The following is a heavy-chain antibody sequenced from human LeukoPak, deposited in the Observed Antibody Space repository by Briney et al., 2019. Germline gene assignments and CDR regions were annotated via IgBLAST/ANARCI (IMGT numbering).Heavy chain of an antibody. CDR1: GFTFSSYS. CDR3: ARDSPYDSSGYYIDFDY. Sequence: GGSLRLSCAASGFTFSSYSMNWVRQAPGKGLEWVSSISSSSSYIYYADSVKGRFTISRDSAKNSLYLQMNSLRAEDTAVYYCARDSPYDSSGYYIDFDYWGQGTLVTVSS. CDR2: ISSSSSYI. V-gene: IGHV3-21*01. D-gene: IGHD3-22*01. J-gene: IGHJ4*02.